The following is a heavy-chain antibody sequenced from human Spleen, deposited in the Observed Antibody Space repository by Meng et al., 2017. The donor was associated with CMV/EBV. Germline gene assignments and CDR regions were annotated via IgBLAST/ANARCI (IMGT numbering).Heavy chain of an antibody. CDR2: ISSSSTYI. V-gene: IGHV3-21*01. CDR3: ARDRGMAGTIIDY. CDR1: GFTFTSYS. Sequence: GESLKISCAASGFTFTSYSINWVRQAPGKGLEWGSSISSSSTYIYYADSVKGRFTISRDNARNSLFPQMNSLRAEDTAIYYCARDRGMAGTIIDYWGQGTLVTVSS. J-gene: IGHJ4*02. D-gene: IGHD1-1*01.